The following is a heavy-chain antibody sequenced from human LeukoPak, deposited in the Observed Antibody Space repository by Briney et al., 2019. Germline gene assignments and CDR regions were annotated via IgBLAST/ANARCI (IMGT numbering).Heavy chain of an antibody. Sequence: GGSLRLSCAASGFTFSSYAMSWVRQAPGKGLEWVSAISGSGGSTYYADSVKGRFTISRDNSKNTLYLQMNSLRAEDTAVYYCAKHLKAVFLEWLLPFDYWGQGTLVTVSS. CDR3: AKHLKAVFLEWLLPFDY. CDR1: GFTFSSYA. D-gene: IGHD3-3*01. J-gene: IGHJ4*02. V-gene: IGHV3-23*01. CDR2: ISGSGGST.